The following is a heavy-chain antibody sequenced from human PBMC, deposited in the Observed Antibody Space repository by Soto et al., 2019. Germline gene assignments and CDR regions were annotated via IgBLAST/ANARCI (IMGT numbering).Heavy chain of an antibody. CDR2: IGTAGDT. J-gene: IGHJ3*02. D-gene: IGHD3-10*01. V-gene: IGHV3-13*01. Sequence: PGGSLRLSCAASGFTFSSYDMHWVRQATGKGLEWVSAIGTAGDTYYPGSVKGRFTISRENAKNSLYLQMNSLRAGDTAVYYCARERNYYGSGSYGAFDIWGQGTMVTVSS. CDR1: GFTFSSYD. CDR3: ARERNYYGSGSYGAFDI.